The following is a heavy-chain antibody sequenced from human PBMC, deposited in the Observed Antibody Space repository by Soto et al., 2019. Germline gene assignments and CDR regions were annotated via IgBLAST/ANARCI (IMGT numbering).Heavy chain of an antibody. CDR2: FDPEDGET. Sequence: ASVKVSCKVSGYTLTELSMHWVRQAPGKGLEWMGGFDPEDGETIYAQKFQGRVTMTEDTSTDTAYMELSSLRSEDTAVYYCATPRGQLWSPHLYYYYYGMDVWGQGTTVTVS. CDR3: ATPRGQLWSPHLYYYYYGMDV. J-gene: IGHJ6*02. CDR1: GYTLTELS. V-gene: IGHV1-24*01. D-gene: IGHD3-10*01.